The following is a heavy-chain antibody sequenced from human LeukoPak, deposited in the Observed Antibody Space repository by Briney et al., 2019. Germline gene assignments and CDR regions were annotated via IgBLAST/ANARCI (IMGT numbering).Heavy chain of an antibody. CDR2: ISSSSSYI. CDR3: ARVIPGAAALCDY. CDR1: GFTFSSYS. Sequence: SGGSLRLSCAASGFTFSSYSMDWVRQAPGKGLEWVSSISSSSSYIYYADSVKGRFTISRDNAKNSLYLQMNSLRAEDTAVYYCARVIPGAAALCDYWGQGTLVTVSS. D-gene: IGHD2-2*01. V-gene: IGHV3-21*01. J-gene: IGHJ4*02.